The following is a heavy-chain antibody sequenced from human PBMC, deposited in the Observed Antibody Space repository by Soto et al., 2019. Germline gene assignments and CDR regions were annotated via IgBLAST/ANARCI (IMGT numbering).Heavy chain of an antibody. Sequence: GGSLRLSCAPSGFTFRTFAMIWVRQPPGKGLEWVSAIDNSGANTFYADSVRGRFTISRDNSKNTRFLQMNSLRAEDSAIYYCAKLRSSSPTVVWGQGTLVTAPQ. CDR2: IDNSGANT. J-gene: IGHJ4*02. CDR1: GFTFRTFA. CDR3: AKLRSSSPTVV. V-gene: IGHV3-23*05. D-gene: IGHD2-15*01.